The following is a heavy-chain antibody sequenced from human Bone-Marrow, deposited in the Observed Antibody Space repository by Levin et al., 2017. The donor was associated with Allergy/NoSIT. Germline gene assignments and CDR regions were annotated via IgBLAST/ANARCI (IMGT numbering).Heavy chain of an antibody. CDR2: ISSQSTYI. D-gene: IGHD3-3*01. V-gene: IGHV3-21*01. Sequence: SCAASGITLNNYTLTWVRQAPGKGLEWVSSISSQSTYIHYADSVKGRFTISRDNAKKSLYLQMNSLRAEDTAIYYCASRITAPGGLDVWGQGTTVTVSS. CDR1: GITLNNYT. CDR3: ASRITAPGGLDV. J-gene: IGHJ6*02.